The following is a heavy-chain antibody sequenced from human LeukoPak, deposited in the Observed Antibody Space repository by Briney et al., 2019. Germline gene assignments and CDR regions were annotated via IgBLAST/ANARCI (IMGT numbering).Heavy chain of an antibody. CDR2: IKQDGSEK. J-gene: IGHJ6*02. CDR3: ASAQGYYYYYGMDV. CDR1: GFTFSSYW. V-gene: IGHV3-7*01. Sequence: GGSLRLSCAASGFTFSSYWMSWVRQAPGKGLEWVANIKQDGSEKYYVDSVKGRFTISRDNAKNSLYLQMNSLRAEDTAVYYCASAQGYYYYYGMDVWGQGTTVTVPS.